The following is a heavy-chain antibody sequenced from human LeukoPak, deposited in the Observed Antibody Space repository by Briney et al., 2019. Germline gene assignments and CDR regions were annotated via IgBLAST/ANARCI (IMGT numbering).Heavy chain of an antibody. V-gene: IGHV4-59*08. CDR3: ARHESDYGDYSTFDS. Sequence: SETLSLTCTVSGGSMSSYYWSWIRQPPGKGLQWIGYIFYSGSINYNPSLKSRVTISVDTSKNQFSLKLSSVTAADTTVYYCARHESDYGDYSTFDSWGQGTLVTVSS. J-gene: IGHJ4*02. CDR1: GGSMSSYY. CDR2: IFYSGSI. D-gene: IGHD4-17*01.